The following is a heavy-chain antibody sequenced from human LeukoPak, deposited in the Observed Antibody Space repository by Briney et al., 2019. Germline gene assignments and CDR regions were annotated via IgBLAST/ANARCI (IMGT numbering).Heavy chain of an antibody. CDR3: ARLLGQDYYYYGMDV. J-gene: IGHJ6*02. D-gene: IGHD2/OR15-2a*01. V-gene: IGHV4-59*08. CDR1: GGSISGYY. Sequence: NSSETLSLTCTVSGGSISGYYWSWIRQPPGKGLEWIGYIYYSGSTNYNPSLKSRVTISVDTSKNQFPLKLSSVTAADTAVYYCARLLGQDYYYYGMDVWGQGTTVTVSS. CDR2: IYYSGST.